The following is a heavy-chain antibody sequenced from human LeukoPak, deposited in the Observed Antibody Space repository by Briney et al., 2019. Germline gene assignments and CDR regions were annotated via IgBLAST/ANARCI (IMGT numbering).Heavy chain of an antibody. J-gene: IGHJ4*02. CDR2: ISYDGSNK. D-gene: IGHD4-23*01. CDR1: GFTFSSYA. Sequence: GGSLRLSCAASGFTFSSYAMHWVRQAPGKGLEWVAVISYDGSNKYYADSVKGRFTISRDNSKNTLYLQMNSLRAEDTAVYYCAKDRPSYDYGGVFDYWGQGTLVTVSS. V-gene: IGHV3-30-3*01. CDR3: AKDRPSYDYGGVFDY.